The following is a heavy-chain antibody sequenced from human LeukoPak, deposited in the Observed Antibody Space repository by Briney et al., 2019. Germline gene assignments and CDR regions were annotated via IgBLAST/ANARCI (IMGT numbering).Heavy chain of an antibody. CDR3: ARDYYDSSGYYYVIPKDYYYYYMDV. CDR1: GYTFTSYG. D-gene: IGHD3-22*01. J-gene: IGHJ6*03. Sequence: GASVKVSCKASGYTFTSYGISWVRQAPGQGLEWMGWISTYNGNTNYAQKFQGRVTMTRDMSTSTVYMELSSLRSEDTAVYYCARDYYDSSGYYYVIPKDYYYYYMDVWGKGTTVTVSS. CDR2: ISTYNGNT. V-gene: IGHV1-18*01.